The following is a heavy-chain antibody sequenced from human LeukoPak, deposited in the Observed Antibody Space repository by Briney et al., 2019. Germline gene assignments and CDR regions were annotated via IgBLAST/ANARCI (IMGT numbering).Heavy chain of an antibody. CDR1: GYTFTSYG. V-gene: IGHV1-18*01. J-gene: IGHJ4*02. CDR3: ARDMEGEGYDFWSGYYPFDY. CDR2: SSAYNGKT. Sequence: ASVKVSCKASGYTFTSYGISGVRQAPGQGLEWRGWSSAYNGKTNYAQKLQGRVTMTTDTSTSTASMELRRLRSDDTAVYYCARDMEGEGYDFWSGYYPFDYWGQGTLVTVSS. D-gene: IGHD3-3*01.